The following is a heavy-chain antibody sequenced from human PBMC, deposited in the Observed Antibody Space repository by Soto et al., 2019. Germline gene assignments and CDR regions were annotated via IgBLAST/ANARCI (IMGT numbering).Heavy chain of an antibody. D-gene: IGHD2-15*01. V-gene: IGHV5-51*01. J-gene: IGHJ6*02. CDR1: GYSFTTYW. Sequence: GESLKISCKGSGYSFTTYWIGWVRQMPGKGLEWMGIVYPGDSDTRYSPSFQGQVTISADKSISTAYLQWNSLKASDTAMYYCAGTYCSGGSCYYGMDVWGQGTTVTVSS. CDR2: VYPGDSDT. CDR3: AGTYCSGGSCYYGMDV.